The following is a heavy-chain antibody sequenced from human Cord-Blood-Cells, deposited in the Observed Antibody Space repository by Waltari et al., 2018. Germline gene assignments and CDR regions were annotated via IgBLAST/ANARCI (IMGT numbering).Heavy chain of an antibody. CDR3: ARAMGLYKLELPNWFDP. V-gene: IGHV1-2*02. D-gene: IGHD1-7*01. CDR2: INPNSGGT. Sequence: QVQLVQSGAEVKKPGASVKVSCKASGYTFTGYYMHWVRQAPGQGLEWMGWINPNSGGTNYAQKFQGRVTRTRDTSISTAYMELSRLRSDDTAVYYCARAMGLYKLELPNWFDPWGQGTLVTVSS. J-gene: IGHJ5*02. CDR1: GYTFTGYY.